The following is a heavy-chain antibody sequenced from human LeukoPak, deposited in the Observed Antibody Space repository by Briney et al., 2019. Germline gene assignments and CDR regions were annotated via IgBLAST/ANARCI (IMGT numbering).Heavy chain of an antibody. CDR2: IWYDGSNK. J-gene: IGHJ4*02. CDR1: GFTFSSYG. D-gene: IGHD1-1*01. Sequence: GGSLRLSCAASGFTFSSYGMHWVRQAPGKGLEWVAVIWYDGSNKYYADSVKGRFTISRDNSKNTLYLQMNSLRAEDTAVYYCARGGIQTGDYFDYWGQGTLVTVSS. V-gene: IGHV3-33*01. CDR3: ARGGIQTGDYFDY.